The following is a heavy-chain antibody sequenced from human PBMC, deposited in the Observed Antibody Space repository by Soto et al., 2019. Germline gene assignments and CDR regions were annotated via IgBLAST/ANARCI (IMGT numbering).Heavy chain of an antibody. CDR2: IYYSGST. CDR1: GGSVSSGSYY. Sequence: SETLSLTCTVSGGSVSSGSYYWSWIRQPPGKGLEWIGYIYYSGSTNYNPSLKSRVTISVDTSKNQFSLKLSSVTAADTAVYYCARVIGYCSSTSCYSYYYGMDVWGQGTTVTVSS. V-gene: IGHV4-61*01. CDR3: ARVIGYCSSTSCYSYYYGMDV. J-gene: IGHJ6*02. D-gene: IGHD2-2*02.